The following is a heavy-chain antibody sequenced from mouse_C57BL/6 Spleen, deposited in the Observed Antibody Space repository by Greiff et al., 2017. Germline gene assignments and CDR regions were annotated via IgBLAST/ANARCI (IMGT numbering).Heavy chain of an antibody. Sequence: QVQLQQPGAELVKPGASVKLSCKASGYTFTSYWMHWVKQRPGQGLEWIGMIHPNSGSTNYNEKFKSKATLTVDKSSSTAYMQLSSLTSEDSAVYYCARTPLLLLGNYVDYWGQGTTLTVSS. CDR1: GYTFTSYW. CDR2: IHPNSGST. V-gene: IGHV1-64*01. J-gene: IGHJ2*01. CDR3: ARTPLLLLGNYVDY. D-gene: IGHD1-1*01.